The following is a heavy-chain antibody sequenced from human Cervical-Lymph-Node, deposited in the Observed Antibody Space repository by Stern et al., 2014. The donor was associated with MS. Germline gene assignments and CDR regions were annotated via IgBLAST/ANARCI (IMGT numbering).Heavy chain of an antibody. CDR3: AKDFTHYYETSGDFTELDY. CDR1: GFTFSSYG. Sequence: VQLVESGGGVVQPGRSLRLSCVASGFTFSSYGMDWVRQAPGKGLEWVAVISYDGSKKHYADSVKGRFTISRDNSKNTLYLQMNSLRAVDTAVYYCAKDFTHYYETSGDFTELDYWGQGTLVTVSS. D-gene: IGHD3-22*01. J-gene: IGHJ4*02. V-gene: IGHV3-30*18. CDR2: ISYDGSKK.